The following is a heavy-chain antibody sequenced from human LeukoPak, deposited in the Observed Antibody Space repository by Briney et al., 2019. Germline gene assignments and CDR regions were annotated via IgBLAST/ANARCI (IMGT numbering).Heavy chain of an antibody. Sequence: GGSLRLSCAASGFTFRDHSMKWVRQAPGKGLEWVSFLSSTSGAIYYADSVKGRLTISRDNAKNSLYLQMNSLRPEDTAVYYCARVPRGEWATPTTDYWGQGTLVTVSS. J-gene: IGHJ4*02. D-gene: IGHD3-10*01. CDR3: ARVPRGEWATPTTDY. CDR1: GFTFRDHS. V-gene: IGHV3-48*01. CDR2: LSSTSGAI.